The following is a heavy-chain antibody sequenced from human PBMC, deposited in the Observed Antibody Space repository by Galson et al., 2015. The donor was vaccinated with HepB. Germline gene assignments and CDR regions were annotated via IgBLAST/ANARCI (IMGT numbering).Heavy chain of an antibody. J-gene: IGHJ4*02. D-gene: IGHD1-26*01. V-gene: IGHV3-66*02. CDR2: IYSGGST. Sequence: SLRLSCAASGFTVSSNYMSWVRQAPGKGLEWVSVIYSGGSTYYADSVKGRFTISRDNSKNTLYLQMNSLRAEDTAVYYCARDRGYSGSYFDYWGQGTLVTVSS. CDR1: GFTVSSNY. CDR3: ARDRGYSGSYFDY.